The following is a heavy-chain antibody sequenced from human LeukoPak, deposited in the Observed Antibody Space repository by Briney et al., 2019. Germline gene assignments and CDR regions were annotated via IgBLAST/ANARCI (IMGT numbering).Heavy chain of an antibody. CDR2: FDPEDGET. J-gene: IGHJ4*02. Sequence: ASVKVSCKVSGYTLTELSMHWVRQAPGKGLEWMGGFDPEDGETIYAQKFQGRVTMTEDTSTDTAYMELSSLRSEDTAVYYCATREYWYGSGSYYKSPPRYWGQGTLVTASS. CDR1: GYTLTELS. D-gene: IGHD3-10*01. V-gene: IGHV1-24*01. CDR3: ATREYWYGSGSYYKSPPRY.